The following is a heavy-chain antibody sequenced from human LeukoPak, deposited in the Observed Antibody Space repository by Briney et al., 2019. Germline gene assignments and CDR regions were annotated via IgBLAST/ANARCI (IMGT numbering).Heavy chain of an antibody. V-gene: IGHV3-23*01. CDR3: ARVPYDYVLGSYRPSYYFDY. J-gene: IGHJ4*02. CDR1: GFTFSSYA. D-gene: IGHD3-16*02. Sequence: GGSLRLSCAASGFTFSSYAMSWVRQAPGKGLEWVSAISGSGGSTYYADSVKGRFTISRDNSKNTLYLQMNSLRAEDTAVYYCARVPYDYVLGSYRPSYYFDYWGQGTLVTVSS. CDR2: ISGSGGST.